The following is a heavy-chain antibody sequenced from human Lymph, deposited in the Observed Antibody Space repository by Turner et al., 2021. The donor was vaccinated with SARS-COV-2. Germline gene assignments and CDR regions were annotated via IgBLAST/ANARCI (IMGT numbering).Heavy chain of an antibody. CDR2: ISNSGST. J-gene: IGHJ4*02. CDR3: ARHGNELGIQL. Sequence: QVQLQESGPGLVKPSETLSLTCTVSGGSISSYYWSWLRQPPGKGLEWIGYISNSGSTNYNPSLKSRVTISLDTSKNQFSLKLSSVTAADTAVYYCARHGNELGIQLWGQGTLVTVSS. CDR1: GGSISSYY. D-gene: IGHD5-18*01. V-gene: IGHV4-59*08.